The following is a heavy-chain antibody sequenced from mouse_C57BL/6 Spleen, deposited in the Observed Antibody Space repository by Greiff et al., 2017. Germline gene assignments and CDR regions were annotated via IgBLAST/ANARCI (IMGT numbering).Heavy chain of an antibody. V-gene: IGHV1-53*01. D-gene: IGHD1-1*01. CDR3: ARSDYGSRERFAY. CDR1: GYTFTSYW. J-gene: IGHJ3*01. Sequence: QVQLQQPGTELVKPGASVKLSCKASGYTFTSYWMHWEKQRPGQGLEWIGNINPSNGGTNYNEKFKSKATLTVDKSSSTAYMQLSSLTSEDSAVYYCARSDYGSRERFAYWGQGTLVTVSA. CDR2: INPSNGGT.